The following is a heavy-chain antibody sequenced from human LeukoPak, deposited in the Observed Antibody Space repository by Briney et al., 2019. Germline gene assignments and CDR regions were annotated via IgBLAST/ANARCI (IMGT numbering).Heavy chain of an antibody. CDR2: IYYSGST. Sequence: PSETLSLTCTVSGGSSSSYYWSWIRQPPGKGLEWIGYIYYSGSTNYNPSLKSRVTISVDTSKNQFSLKLSSVTAADTAAYYCARLGARRGFDPWGQGTLVTVSS. V-gene: IGHV4-59*08. D-gene: IGHD3-10*01. CDR1: GGSSSSYY. CDR3: ARLGARRGFDP. J-gene: IGHJ5*02.